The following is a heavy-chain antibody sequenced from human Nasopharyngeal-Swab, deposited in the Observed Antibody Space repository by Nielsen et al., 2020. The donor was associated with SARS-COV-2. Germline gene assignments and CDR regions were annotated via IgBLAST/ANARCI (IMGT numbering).Heavy chain of an antibody. J-gene: IGHJ5*02. Sequence: GESLKISCAASGFTFSNYAMNWVRQAPGKGLEWVSVVGTSADTYYADSVKGRFTISRDRSKNTLFLQMNSLRAEDTAVYYCARPGAAAGTGWFDPWGQGTLVTVSS. CDR3: ARPGAAAGTGWFDP. CDR2: VGTSADT. V-gene: IGHV3-23*01. D-gene: IGHD6-13*01. CDR1: GFTFSNYA.